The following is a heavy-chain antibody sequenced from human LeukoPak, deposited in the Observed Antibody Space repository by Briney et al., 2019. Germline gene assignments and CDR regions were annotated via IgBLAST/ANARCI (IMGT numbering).Heavy chain of an antibody. Sequence: SETLSLTCTVSGGSVSGGGYYWNWIRQHPGKGLEWIGFTSYSEGTYYNPSLMSRITISVDRSQNQFSLKMRDVTAADTAVYFCATADWESFYFDSWGQGALVAVSS. CDR1: GGSVSGGGYY. CDR2: TSYSEGT. D-gene: IGHD1-26*01. CDR3: ATADWESFYFDS. J-gene: IGHJ4*02. V-gene: IGHV4-31*03.